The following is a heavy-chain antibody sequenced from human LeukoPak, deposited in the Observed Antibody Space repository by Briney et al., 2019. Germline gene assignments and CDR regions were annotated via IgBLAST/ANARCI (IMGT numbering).Heavy chain of an antibody. D-gene: IGHD3-10*01. CDR3: AKGVLVYGSGSYWCDY. Sequence: GGSLRLSCAASGFTFSSYGMHWVRQAPGKGLEWVAYIQYDGSNEQYADSVKGRFSISRDSSKNILYLQMNSLRAEDTAVYYCAKGVLVYGSGSYWCDYWGQGTLVTVSS. CDR2: IQYDGSNE. V-gene: IGHV3-30*02. J-gene: IGHJ4*02. CDR1: GFTFSSYG.